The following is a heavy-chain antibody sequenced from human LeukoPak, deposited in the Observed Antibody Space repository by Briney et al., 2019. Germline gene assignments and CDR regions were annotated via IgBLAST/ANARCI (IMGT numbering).Heavy chain of an antibody. CDR3: ARARNILRFFDWPT. V-gene: IGHV1-69*05. CDR1: GGTFSSYA. J-gene: IGHJ5*02. Sequence: GASVKVSCTAPGGTFSSYAISWVRQAPGQGLEWMGGITPIFDTSNYAQKFKDRVTITTDESTKTAYMELSSLSSEDTAVYYCARARNILRFFDWPTWGQGTLVTVSS. D-gene: IGHD3-9*01. CDR2: ITPIFDTS.